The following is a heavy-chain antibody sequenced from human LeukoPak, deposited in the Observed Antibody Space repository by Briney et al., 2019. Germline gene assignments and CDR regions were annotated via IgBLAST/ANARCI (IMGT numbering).Heavy chain of an antibody. Sequence: PSETLSLTCAVSGYSISSGYHWAWIRQPPGKGLEWIGSMSHSGSTYYNPSLKSRVTISVDTSKNQFSVKLSSVTAADTAVYYCASGLWFGELNIWGQGTMVTVSS. J-gene: IGHJ3*02. D-gene: IGHD3-10*01. CDR2: MSHSGST. CDR1: GYSISSGYH. V-gene: IGHV4-38-2*01. CDR3: ASGLWFGELNI.